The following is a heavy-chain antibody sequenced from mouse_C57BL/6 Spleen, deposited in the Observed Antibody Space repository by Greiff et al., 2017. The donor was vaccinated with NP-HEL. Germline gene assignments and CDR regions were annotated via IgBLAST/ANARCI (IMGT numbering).Heavy chain of an antibody. V-gene: IGHV1-61*01. Sequence: QVHVKQPGAELVRPGSSVKLSCKASGYTFTSYWMDWVKQRPGQGLEWIGNIYPSDSETHYNQKFKDKATLTVDKSSSTAYMQLSSLTSEDSAVYYCARFNYGNYQYYFDYWGQGTTLTVSS. J-gene: IGHJ2*01. CDR1: GYTFTSYW. D-gene: IGHD2-1*01. CDR3: ARFNYGNYQYYFDY. CDR2: IYPSDSET.